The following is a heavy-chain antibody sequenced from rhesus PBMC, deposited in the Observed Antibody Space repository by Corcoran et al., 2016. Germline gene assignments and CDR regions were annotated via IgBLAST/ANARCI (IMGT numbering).Heavy chain of an antibody. D-gene: IGHD2-15*01. CDR1: GGSISSGYYY. CDR2: ITYSGST. Sequence: QVQLQESGPGLVKPSETLSLTCAVSGGSISSGYYYWSWIRQPPGKGLEWIGYITYSGSTSYNPSLKSRVTISRDTSKNQFSLKRSSVTAADTAVYYCARAPIAYWGPGVLVTVSS. CDR3: ARAPIAY. V-gene: IGHV4-122*02. J-gene: IGHJ5-1*01.